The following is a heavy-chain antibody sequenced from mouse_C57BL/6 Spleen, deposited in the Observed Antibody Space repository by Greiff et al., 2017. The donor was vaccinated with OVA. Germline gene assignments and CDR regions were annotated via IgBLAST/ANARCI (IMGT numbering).Heavy chain of an antibody. CDR1: GYTFTDYN. CDR3: ARGIYYGSSQYYFDY. D-gene: IGHD1-1*01. Sequence: VQLQQSGPELVKPGASVKMSCKASGYTFTDYNMHWVKQSHGKSLEWIGYINPNNGGTSYNQKFKGKATLTVNKSSSTAYMELRSLTSEDSAVYYCARGIYYGSSQYYFDYWGQGTTLTGSS. J-gene: IGHJ2*01. V-gene: IGHV1-22*01. CDR2: INPNNGGT.